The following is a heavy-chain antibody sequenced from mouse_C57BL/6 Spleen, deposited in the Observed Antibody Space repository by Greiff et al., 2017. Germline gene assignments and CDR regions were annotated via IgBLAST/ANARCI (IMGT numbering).Heavy chain of an antibody. D-gene: IGHD1-1*01. CDR2: IYPGSGST. Sequence: QVQLQQPGAELVKPGASVKMSCKASGYTFTSYWITWVKQRPGQGLEWIGDIYPGSGSTNSNETFKGKATLTVDTSSSPAYMQLSSLASEDSAVYYCARWHYGSSLFAYWGQGTLVTVSA. V-gene: IGHV1-55*01. CDR1: GYTFTSYW. CDR3: ARWHYGSSLFAY. J-gene: IGHJ3*01.